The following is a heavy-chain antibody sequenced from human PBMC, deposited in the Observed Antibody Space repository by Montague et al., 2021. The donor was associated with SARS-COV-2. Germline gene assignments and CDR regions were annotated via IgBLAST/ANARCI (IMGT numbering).Heavy chain of an antibody. CDR1: AGSISTNSCY. Sequence: SETLSLTCTVSAGSISTNSCYWAWIRQPPGKGLEWIGSISYSGSTYFNPSLESRLTMSVDTSKNHFPLKLSSVTAADTAVYYCARLWDFYGSGSYKNSWFDPWGQGTRVTVSS. J-gene: IGHJ5*02. V-gene: IGHV4-39*02. CDR3: ARLWDFYGSGSYKNSWFDP. D-gene: IGHD3-10*01. CDR2: ISYSGST.